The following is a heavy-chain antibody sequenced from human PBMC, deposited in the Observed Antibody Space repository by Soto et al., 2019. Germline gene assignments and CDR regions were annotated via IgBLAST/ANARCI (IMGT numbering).Heavy chain of an antibody. J-gene: IGHJ3*02. D-gene: IGHD2-8*01. V-gene: IGHV3-23*01. Sequence: PGGSLRLSCLASGFTFSSYAMSWVRQAPGKGLEWVSGIDYSGGSTYYADSVKGRFTISRDTSKNTLYLQMSSLRAEDTAVYYCARDHEGCTNGVCPTPYAFDIWGQGTMVTVSS. CDR3: ARDHEGCTNGVCPTPYAFDI. CDR1: GFTFSSYA. CDR2: IDYSGGST.